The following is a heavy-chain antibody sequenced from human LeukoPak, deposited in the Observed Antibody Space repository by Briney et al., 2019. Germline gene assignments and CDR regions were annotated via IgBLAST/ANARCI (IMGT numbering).Heavy chain of an antibody. Sequence: GGSLRLSCVVSGFTFSNYDMSCVRQAPGKRLEWVSSISYNGGSTYYADPVTGRFTISRDNSKNTLYLHMNSLSAEDTAFYYCATSRSSATSARGLFDFWGQGALVTVSS. J-gene: IGHJ4*02. V-gene: IGHV3-23*01. CDR1: GFTFSNYD. CDR3: ATSRSSATSARGLFDF. D-gene: IGHD2-2*01. CDR2: ISYNGGST.